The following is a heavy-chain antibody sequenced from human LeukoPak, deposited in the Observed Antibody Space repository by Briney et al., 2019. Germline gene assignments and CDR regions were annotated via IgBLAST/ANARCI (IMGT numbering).Heavy chain of an antibody. Sequence: TGGSLRLSCAASGFTFSSYAMSWVRQAPGKGLEWVSAISGSGGSTYYADSVKGRFTISRDNSKNTLYLQMNSLRAEDTAVYYCAKRGYCSGRSCYSGLWAFDIWGQGTMVTVSP. V-gene: IGHV3-23*01. CDR2: ISGSGGST. D-gene: IGHD2-15*01. CDR1: GFTFSSYA. J-gene: IGHJ3*02. CDR3: AKRGYCSGRSCYSGLWAFDI.